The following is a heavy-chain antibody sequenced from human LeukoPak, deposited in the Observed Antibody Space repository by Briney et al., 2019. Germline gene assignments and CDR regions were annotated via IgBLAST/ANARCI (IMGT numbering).Heavy chain of an antibody. J-gene: IGHJ5*02. V-gene: IGHV1-69*13. Sequence: SVKVSCKASGGTFSSYAISWVRHAPGQGLEWMGRIIPIFGTANYAQKFQGRVTITSDESTSTAYLELISLRSEDTAVYYCARGGATGYNWFDPWAQGTLVPVSS. CDR2: IIPIFGTA. D-gene: IGHD4/OR15-4a*01. CDR1: GGTFSSYA. CDR3: ARGGATGYNWFDP.